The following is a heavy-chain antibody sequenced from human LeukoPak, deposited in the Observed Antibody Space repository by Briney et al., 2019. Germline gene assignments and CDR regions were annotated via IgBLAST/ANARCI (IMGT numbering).Heavy chain of an antibody. J-gene: IGHJ4*02. V-gene: IGHV3-23*01. CDR1: GFTFSSYA. CDR3: AKGRGLGYYYDSSGYSTIFDY. CDR2: ISGSGGST. D-gene: IGHD3-22*01. Sequence: GGSLRLSCAASGFTFSSYAMSWVRQAPGKGLEWVSAISGSGGSTYYADSVKGRFTISRDNSKNTLYLQMNSLRAEDTAVYYCAKGRGLGYYYDSSGYSTIFDYWGQGTLVTVSS.